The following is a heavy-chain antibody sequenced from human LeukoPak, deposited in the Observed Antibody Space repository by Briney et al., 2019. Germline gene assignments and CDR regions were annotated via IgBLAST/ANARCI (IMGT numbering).Heavy chain of an antibody. J-gene: IGHJ3*02. V-gene: IGHV1-8*02. CDR3: ARVGATGAFDI. D-gene: IGHD1-26*01. CDR2: MNPNSGNT. Sequence: ASVKVSCKASGYTFTSYGISWVRQAPGQGLEWMGWMNPNSGNTGYAQKFQGRVTMTRNTSISTAYMELSSLRSEDTAVYYCARVGATGAFDIWGQGTMVTVSS. CDR1: GYTFTSYG.